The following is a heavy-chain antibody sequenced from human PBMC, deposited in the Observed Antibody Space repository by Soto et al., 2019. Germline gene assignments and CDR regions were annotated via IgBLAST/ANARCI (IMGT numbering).Heavy chain of an antibody. CDR1: GGTFSSYA. D-gene: IGHD5-12*01. CDR3: AKSREGYNALDY. Sequence: QVQLVQSGAEVKKPGSSVKFSCKASGGTFSSYAISWVRQAPGQGLEWMGGIIPIFGPANYAQKFQGRVTITADESTSTAYMELSSLRSEDTAVYYCAKSREGYNALDYWGQGTLVTGSS. CDR2: IIPIFGPA. J-gene: IGHJ4*02. V-gene: IGHV1-69*12.